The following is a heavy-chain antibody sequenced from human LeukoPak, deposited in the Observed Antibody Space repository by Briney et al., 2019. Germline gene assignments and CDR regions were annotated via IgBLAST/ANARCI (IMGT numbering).Heavy chain of an antibody. CDR1: GGSVTSGPNY. V-gene: IGHV4-61*02. D-gene: IGHD4-17*01. Sequence: SETLPLTCSVSGGSVTSGPNYWNWIRRPAGKGLEWIGRIQTSGRVNYNPSLKSRVTVYLDTPKNLVSLKLTSVTAADTAVYYCARDRGNGDYGDYFDSWGQGTQVTVSS. CDR2: IQTSGRV. CDR3: ARDRGNGDYGDYFDS. J-gene: IGHJ4*02.